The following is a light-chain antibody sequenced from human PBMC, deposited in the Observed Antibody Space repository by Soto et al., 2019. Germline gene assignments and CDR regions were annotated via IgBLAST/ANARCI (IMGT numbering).Light chain of an antibody. Sequence: EILLTQSPATLSLSPGERATLSCRASQSVNSNSLAWYQQKPGQAPRLLIYGASSRATGISDRFSGSGSGADFTHTISRLEPENFAVYSDQQYDTSPQVMYAFGQGTKVEIK. J-gene: IGKJ2*01. V-gene: IGKV3-20*01. CDR1: QSVNSNS. CDR3: QQYDTSPQVMYA. CDR2: GAS.